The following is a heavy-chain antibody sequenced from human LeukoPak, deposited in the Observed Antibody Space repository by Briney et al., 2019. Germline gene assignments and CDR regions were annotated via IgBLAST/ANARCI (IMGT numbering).Heavy chain of an antibody. D-gene: IGHD1-26*01. CDR1: GFTFTSYS. V-gene: IGHV3-23*01. Sequence: GGSLRLSCAASGFTFTSYSMNWVRQAPGKGLEWVSTISGGGGSTYYADSVEGRFTISRDNSKNTLYLQVSSLRAEDTAVYYCAKGGKWDVTPFDYWGQGTLVTVSS. CDR3: AKGGKWDVTPFDY. CDR2: ISGGGGST. J-gene: IGHJ4*02.